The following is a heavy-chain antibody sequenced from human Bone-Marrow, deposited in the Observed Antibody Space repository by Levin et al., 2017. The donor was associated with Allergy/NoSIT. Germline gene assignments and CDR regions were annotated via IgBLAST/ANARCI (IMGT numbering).Heavy chain of an antibody. CDR1: GYSISSDYY. CDR2: INESGKT. Sequence: SETLSLTCAVSGYSISSDYYWGWIRQSPGKGLEWIGNINESGKTKYNPSLKSRVTISVDTSKNQFSLQLNSVTAADTAVYFCAREYYMDVWGKGTTVTVSS. J-gene: IGHJ6*03. V-gene: IGHV4-38-2*02. CDR3: AREYYMDV.